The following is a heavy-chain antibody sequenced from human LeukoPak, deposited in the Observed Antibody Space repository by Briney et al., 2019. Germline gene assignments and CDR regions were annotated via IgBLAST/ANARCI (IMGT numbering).Heavy chain of an antibody. CDR1: GFTFSSYW. J-gene: IGHJ4*02. V-gene: IGHV3-74*01. Sequence: PGGSLRLSCAASGFTFSSYWMHWVRQAPGKGLVWVSRINSDGSSTSYADSVKGRFTISRDNAKNTLYLQMNSLRAEDTAVYYCARGEWAYDSSGQVDYWGQGTLVTVSS. CDR2: INSDGSST. CDR3: ARGEWAYDSSGQVDY. D-gene: IGHD3-22*01.